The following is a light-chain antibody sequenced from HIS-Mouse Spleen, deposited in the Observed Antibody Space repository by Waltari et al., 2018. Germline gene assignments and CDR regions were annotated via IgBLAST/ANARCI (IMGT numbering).Light chain of an antibody. V-gene: IGLV3-19*01. CDR2: GKN. Sequence: SSELTQDPAVSVALGQTVRITCQGDSLRSYYASWYQQKPGQAPVLVIYGKNNRPPVLPDRFSGSSSGNTASLTITGAQAEDEADYYCNSRDSSGNHLSVFGTGTKVTVL. CDR1: SLRSYY. J-gene: IGLJ1*01. CDR3: NSRDSSGNHLSV.